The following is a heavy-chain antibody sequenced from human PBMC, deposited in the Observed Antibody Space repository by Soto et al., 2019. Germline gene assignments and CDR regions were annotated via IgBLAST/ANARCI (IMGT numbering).Heavy chain of an antibody. J-gene: IGHJ5*02. CDR3: ALVRLAAATQLSWFEP. V-gene: IGHV3-33*01. Sequence: QVQLVESGGGVVQPGRSLRLSCIASGFTFYNYGMHWVRQAPGKGLEWVAAIWPDGDIEHYPDSVKGRFTISRDNSRNTLYLQMNSLSAEEMAMYYCALVRLAAATQLSWFEPWGQGTLVIVSS. CDR2: IWPDGDIE. D-gene: IGHD1-1*01. CDR1: GFTFYNYG.